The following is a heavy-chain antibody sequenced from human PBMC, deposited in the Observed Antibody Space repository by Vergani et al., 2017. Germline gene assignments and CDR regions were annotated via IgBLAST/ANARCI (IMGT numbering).Heavy chain of an antibody. CDR1: GDSISSNNC. J-gene: IGHJ4*02. V-gene: IGHV4-4*03. D-gene: IGHD3-22*01. CDR2: ICNTEDT. Sequence: QVQLQESGPGMVKPPGTLSLTCAVSGDSISSNNCWTWVRQPPGKGLEWIGEICNTEDTKYSPSLKSRVTVSVDESRNLFSLRLNSVTAADTAVYYCATIGYSRGGYYFDYWGQGILVTVSS. CDR3: ATIGYSRGGYYFDY.